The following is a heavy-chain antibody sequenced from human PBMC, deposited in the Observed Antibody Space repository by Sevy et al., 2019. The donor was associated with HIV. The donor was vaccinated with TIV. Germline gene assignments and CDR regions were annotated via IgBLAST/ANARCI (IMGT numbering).Heavy chain of an antibody. J-gene: IGHJ4*02. CDR2: VYHTGST. CDR3: AREPYFFDKSGYFWDY. D-gene: IGHD3-22*01. Sequence: SETLSLTCAVSGVSVTSDTYYWSWIRQPPGKGLEWIGNVYHTGSTNYSPSFKSRVTISIDTSKNQFSLRLFSVAAADTAMYSCAREPYFFDKSGYFWDYWGQGILVTVSS. V-gene: IGHV4-61*01. CDR1: GVSVTSDTYY.